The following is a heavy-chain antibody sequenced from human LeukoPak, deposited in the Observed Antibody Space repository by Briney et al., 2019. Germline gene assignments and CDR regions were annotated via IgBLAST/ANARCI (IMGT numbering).Heavy chain of an antibody. CDR1: GASITDYY. D-gene: IGHD1-26*01. CDR2: IHISGKT. V-gene: IGHV4-59*08. J-gene: IGHJ5*02. Sequence: SETLSLTCTVSGASITDYYWSWIRQTPEMGLEYIGYIHISGKTYNNPSLKGRDTVSLDTSQNQFSLKLTSVTAADTAVYFCARHLGEGTYPMDRWGQGILVTVSS. CDR3: ARHLGEGTYPMDR.